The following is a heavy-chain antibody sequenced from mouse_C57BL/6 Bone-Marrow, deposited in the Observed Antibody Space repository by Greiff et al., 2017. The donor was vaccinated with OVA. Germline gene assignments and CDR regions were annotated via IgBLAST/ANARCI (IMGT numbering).Heavy chain of an antibody. J-gene: IGHJ2*01. Sequence: EVMLVESGGGLVQPGESLKLSCESNEYEFPSHDMSWVRKTPEKRLELVAAINSDGGSTYYPDTMERRFIISRDNTKKTLYLQMSSLRSEDTALYYCARESLSTMVTGYFDYWGQGTTLTVSS. CDR2: INSDGGST. CDR1: EYEFPSHD. V-gene: IGHV5-2*01. D-gene: IGHD2-1*01. CDR3: ARESLSTMVTGYFDY.